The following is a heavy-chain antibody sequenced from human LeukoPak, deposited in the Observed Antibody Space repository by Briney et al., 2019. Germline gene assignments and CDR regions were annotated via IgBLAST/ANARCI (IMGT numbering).Heavy chain of an antibody. Sequence: GGSLRLSCAASGFTFNSYSMNWVRQAPGKGLEWVSAISSSSSYIYYAYSVKGRFTISRDNAKNSLYLQMNSLRAEDTAVYYCARVGVAASNTGFDYWGQGTLVTVSS. CDR1: GFTFNSYS. J-gene: IGHJ4*02. CDR3: ARVGVAASNTGFDY. CDR2: ISSSSSYI. V-gene: IGHV3-21*01. D-gene: IGHD6-13*01.